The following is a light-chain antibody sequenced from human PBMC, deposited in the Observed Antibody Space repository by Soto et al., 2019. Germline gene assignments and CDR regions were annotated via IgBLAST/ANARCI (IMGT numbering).Light chain of an antibody. Sequence: QSALTQPASVSGSPGQSITISCTGTSSDVGGYNYVSWYQQHPGKAPKLMIYEVSNRPSGVSNRFSGSKSGNTASLTISGLQAEDEADYYCSSYTSSSSYVFET. CDR3: SSYTSSSSYV. J-gene: IGLJ1*01. CDR2: EVS. CDR1: SSDVGGYNY. V-gene: IGLV2-14*01.